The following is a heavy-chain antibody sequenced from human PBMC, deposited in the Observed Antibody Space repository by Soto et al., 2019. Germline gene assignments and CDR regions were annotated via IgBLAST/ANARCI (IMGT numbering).Heavy chain of an antibody. Sequence: QERLVQSGAEVRKPGSSVKVSCKVTGGTSTRYAINWVRQAPGQGLEWMGGIVPMFGTSKYAQKFQGRVTITADTSTNIAYMELRSLRSDDTAVYYCNRGSEYDFWSGYLWGKGTLVSVSS. J-gene: IGHJ4*02. CDR2: IVPMFGTS. D-gene: IGHD3-3*01. CDR1: GGTSTRYA. CDR3: NRGSEYDFWSGYL. V-gene: IGHV1-69*06.